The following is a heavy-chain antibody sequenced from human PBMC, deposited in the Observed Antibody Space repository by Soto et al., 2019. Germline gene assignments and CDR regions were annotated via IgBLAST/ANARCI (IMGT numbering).Heavy chain of an antibody. CDR1: GGSISSYY. J-gene: IGHJ2*01. CDR3: ARSLTMVRGVGFDL. V-gene: IGHV4-59*01. CDR2: IYYSGST. Sequence: SETLSLTCTVSGGSISSYYWSWIRQPPGKGLEWIGYIYYSGSTNYNPSLKSRVTISVDASKNQFSLKLSSVTAADTAVYYCARSLTMVRGVGFDLWGRGTLVTVSS. D-gene: IGHD3-10*01.